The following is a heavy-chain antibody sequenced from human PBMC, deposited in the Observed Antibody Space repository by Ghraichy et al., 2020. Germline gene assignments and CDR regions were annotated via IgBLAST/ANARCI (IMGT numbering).Heavy chain of an antibody. CDR3: TSDTSSWSYYFDY. CDR2: VRSKGNGGTA. V-gene: IGHV3-49*04. Sequence: GGSLRLSCTASGFTFGDYGMSWVRQAPGKGLEWVGFVRSKGNGGTAEYAASVKGRFTISRDDSKSIAYLQMNSLKTEDTAVYYCTSDTSSWSYYFDYWGQGTLVTVSS. CDR1: GFTFGDYG. D-gene: IGHD6-13*01. J-gene: IGHJ4*02.